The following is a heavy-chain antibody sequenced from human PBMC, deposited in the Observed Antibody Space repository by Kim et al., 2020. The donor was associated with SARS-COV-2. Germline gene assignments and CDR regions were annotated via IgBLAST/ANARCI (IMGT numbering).Heavy chain of an antibody. CDR3: AREYIAAGYYYGMDV. J-gene: IGHJ6*02. Sequence: DSVKGRFTISRDNAKNSLYLQMNSLRAEDTAVYYCAREYIAAGYYYGMDVWGQGTTVTVSS. D-gene: IGHD6-25*01. V-gene: IGHV3-21*01.